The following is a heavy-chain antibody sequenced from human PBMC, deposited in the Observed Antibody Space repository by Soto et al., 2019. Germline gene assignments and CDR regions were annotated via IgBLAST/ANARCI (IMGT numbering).Heavy chain of an antibody. Sequence: GESLKISCKGSGYSFTSYWIGWVRQMPGKGLEWMGIIYPGDSDTRYSPSFQGQVTISADKSISTAYLQWSSLKASDTAMYYCARRVTTSYYYDSSGPPYDAFDIWGQGTMVTVSS. J-gene: IGHJ3*02. CDR1: GYSFTSYW. D-gene: IGHD3-22*01. CDR2: IYPGDSDT. CDR3: ARRVTTSYYYDSSGPPYDAFDI. V-gene: IGHV5-51*01.